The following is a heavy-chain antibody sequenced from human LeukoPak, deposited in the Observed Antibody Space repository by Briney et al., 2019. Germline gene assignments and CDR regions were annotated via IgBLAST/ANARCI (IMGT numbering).Heavy chain of an antibody. CDR1: GFTLSNAW. CDR2: IKSKTDGGTT. CDR3: TTALGATDDFDY. J-gene: IGHJ4*02. D-gene: IGHD1-26*01. Sequence: PGGSLRLSCAASGFTLSNAWMSWDRPAPGEGLEWVGRIKSKTDGGTTDYAAPVKGRFTISRDDSKNTLYLQMNSLKTEDTAVYYCTTALGATDDFDYWGQGTLVTVSS. V-gene: IGHV3-15*01.